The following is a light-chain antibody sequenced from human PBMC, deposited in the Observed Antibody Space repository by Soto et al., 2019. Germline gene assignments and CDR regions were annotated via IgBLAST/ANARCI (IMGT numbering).Light chain of an antibody. V-gene: IGKV3-15*01. J-gene: IGKJ4*01. Sequence: EIVMTQSPATLSVSPGERAILSCRASKSVSNNFAWYQQKPGQAPRLLIYGASTRATGIPDRFSGSGSGTEFTLSISSLQSEDCAIYYCQQYNNWPPLTFGGGTKVEIK. CDR2: GAS. CDR3: QQYNNWPPLT. CDR1: KSVSNN.